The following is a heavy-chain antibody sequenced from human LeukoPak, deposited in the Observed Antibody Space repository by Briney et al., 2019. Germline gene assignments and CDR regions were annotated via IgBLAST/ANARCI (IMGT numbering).Heavy chain of an antibody. CDR3: ARDPVGAAAGGGDY. Sequence: SETLSLTCAVYGGSFSGYYWSWIRQPPGKGLEWIGEINHSGSTNYNPSLKSRVTISVDTSKNQFSLKLSSVTAADTAVYYCARDPVGAAAGGGDYWGQGTLVTVSS. D-gene: IGHD6-13*01. V-gene: IGHV4-34*01. J-gene: IGHJ4*02. CDR2: INHSGST. CDR1: GGSFSGYY.